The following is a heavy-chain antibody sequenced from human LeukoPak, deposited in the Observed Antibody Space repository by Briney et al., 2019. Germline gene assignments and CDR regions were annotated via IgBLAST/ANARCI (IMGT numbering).Heavy chain of an antibody. CDR3: ARENPTEAFEY. Sequence: PGGSLRLSCAASGFTFSSYSMNWGRQAPGKGLEWVSSICGSSSSIYYADSVKGRFTISRDNAKNSLYLQMHRLRAEDTAVYYCARENPTEAFEYWGQGPVVSVS. CDR1: GFTFSSYS. V-gene: IGHV3-21*01. D-gene: IGHD1-1*01. J-gene: IGHJ4*02. CDR2: ICGSSSSI.